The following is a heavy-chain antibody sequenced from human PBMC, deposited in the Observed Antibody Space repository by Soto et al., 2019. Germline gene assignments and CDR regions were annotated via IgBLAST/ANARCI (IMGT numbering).Heavy chain of an antibody. V-gene: IGHV4-34*01. CDR1: GGSFSGYY. CDR3: ARGLKRNPSWFDH. CDR2: TNNSGST. J-gene: IGHJ5*02. Sequence: QVQLQQWGAGLLKPSETLSLTCTVYGGSFSGYYWSWIRQPQPTGLEWIGETNNSGSTNSNPSLKSRVSISVDTTKNQFSPRLMSVTAADTAVYYCARGLKRNPSWFDHSGRGTLVTVSS.